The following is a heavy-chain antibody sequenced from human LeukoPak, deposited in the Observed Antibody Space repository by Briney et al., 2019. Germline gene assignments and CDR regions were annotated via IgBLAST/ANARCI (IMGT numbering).Heavy chain of an antibody. CDR3: ARDLWIQLWSNHPGDHHSHHHYYGSSGRKYGMDV. Sequence: GGSLRLSCAASGFTFSSYAMHWVRQAPGKGLEWVAVISYDGSNKYYADSVKGRFTISRDNSKNTLYLQMNSLRAEDTAVYYCARDLWIQLWSNHPGDHHSHHHYYGSSGRKYGMDVWGQGTTVTVSS. V-gene: IGHV3-30*04. J-gene: IGHJ6*02. D-gene: IGHD3-22*01. CDR2: ISYDGSNK. CDR1: GFTFSSYA.